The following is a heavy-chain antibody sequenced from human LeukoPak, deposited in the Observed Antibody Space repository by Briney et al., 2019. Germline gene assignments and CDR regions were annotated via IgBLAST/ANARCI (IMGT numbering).Heavy chain of an antibody. CDR2: TYYRSKWYN. V-gene: IGHV6-1*01. CDR1: RDSVSSNSAA. CDR3: ARAVAGTLYYHYYGMDV. Sequence: SQTLSLTCAISRDSVSSNSAAWNWIRQSPSRGLEWLGRTYYRSKWYNDYAVSVKSRITINPDTSKNQFSLQLNSVTPEDTAVYYCARAVAGTLYYHYYGMDVWGQGTTVTVSS. J-gene: IGHJ6*02. D-gene: IGHD6-19*01.